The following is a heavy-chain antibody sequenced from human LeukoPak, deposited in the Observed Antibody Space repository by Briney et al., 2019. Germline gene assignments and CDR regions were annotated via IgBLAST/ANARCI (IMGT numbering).Heavy chain of an antibody. D-gene: IGHD1-26*01. J-gene: IGHJ5*02. CDR3: ARRGGKWDVNWFDP. CDR2: LCYDGRT. CDR1: GDSVSSSNYY. V-gene: IGHV4-39*01. Sequence: SETLSLTCSVFGDSVSSSNYYWACFRQPPGKGLDWIGSLCYDGRTYYSPSLESRVTVSVDTSKNQFALKLTSVTAADTAVYYCARRGGKWDVNWFDPWGPGTLVTVSS.